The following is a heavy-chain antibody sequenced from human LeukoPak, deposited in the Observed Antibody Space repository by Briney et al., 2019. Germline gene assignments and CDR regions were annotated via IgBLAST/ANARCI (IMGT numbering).Heavy chain of an antibody. D-gene: IGHD3-10*01. CDR2: ISYDGSNK. V-gene: IGHV3-30*18. CDR1: GFTFSSYG. J-gene: IGHJ4*02. Sequence: PGRSLRLSCAASGFTFSSYGMHWVRQAPGKGLEWVAVISYDGSNKYYADSVKGRFTISRDNPKNTLYLQMNSLRAEDTAVYYCAKYRLSFTMVRGSIDYWGQGTLVTVSS. CDR3: AKYRLSFTMVRGSIDY.